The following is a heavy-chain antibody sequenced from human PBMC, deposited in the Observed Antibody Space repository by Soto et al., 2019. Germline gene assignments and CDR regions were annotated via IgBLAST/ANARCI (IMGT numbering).Heavy chain of an antibody. Sequence: EVQLVESGGGLVQPGGSLRLSCATSDFIFTDAWMNWVRQAPGKGLEWVGRIKTKAQGETKDYAAPVKGRFTISRDDSRNTLHLQMTSLRTEDTALYYCTTWSYEGYGGQGVLVTVSS. CDR2: IKTKAQGETK. CDR3: TTWSYEGY. D-gene: IGHD2-2*01. CDR1: DFIFTDAW. J-gene: IGHJ4*02. V-gene: IGHV3-15*07.